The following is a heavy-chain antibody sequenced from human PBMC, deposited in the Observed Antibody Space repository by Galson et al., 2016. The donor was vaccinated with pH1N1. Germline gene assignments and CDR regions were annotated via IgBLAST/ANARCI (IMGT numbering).Heavy chain of an antibody. D-gene: IGHD6-19*01. Sequence: ETLSLPCTVSGGSISSDTYYWGRIRQPPGKGLEWIGSFHHTDGTYYNPSLKSRVTISVDTSKSQISLTLSSVSAADTAMYYCARSAQWLLYSRFDPWGQGILVTVSS. J-gene: IGHJ5*02. V-gene: IGHV4-39*07. CDR2: FHHTDGT. CDR3: ARSAQWLLYSRFDP. CDR1: GGSISSDTYY.